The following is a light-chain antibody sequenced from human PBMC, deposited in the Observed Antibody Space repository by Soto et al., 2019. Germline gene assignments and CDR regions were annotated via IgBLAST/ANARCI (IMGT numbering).Light chain of an antibody. CDR1: SSDVGGYNY. CDR2: DVS. J-gene: IGLJ1*01. V-gene: IGLV2-14*01. CDR3: SSCTSSHTYV. Sequence: QSALTQPASVSGSPGQSTTISCTGTSSDVGGYNYVSWYQQHPGEAPKLIIYDVSNRPSGVSNRFSGSKSGNTASLTISGLQAEDEADYYCSSCTSSHTYVFGTGTKLTVL.